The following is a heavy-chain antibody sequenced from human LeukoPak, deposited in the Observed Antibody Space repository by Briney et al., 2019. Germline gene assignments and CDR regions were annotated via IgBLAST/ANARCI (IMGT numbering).Heavy chain of an antibody. J-gene: IGHJ4*02. CDR3: AKGYTWNNIRLLDY. V-gene: IGHV3-23*01. D-gene: IGHD1/OR15-1a*01. CDR1: GFTFSCYA. Sequence: GGSLRLSCAASGFTFSCYAMSWVRQAPGKGLEWVSAISASGGSTYYADSVKCRFTISRGNSKNTLYLQMNSLRAEDTAVYYCAKGYTWNNIRLLDYWGQGTLVTVSS. CDR2: ISASGGST.